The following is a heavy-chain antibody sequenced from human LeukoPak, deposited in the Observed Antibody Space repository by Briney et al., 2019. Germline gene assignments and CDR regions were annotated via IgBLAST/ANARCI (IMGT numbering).Heavy chain of an antibody. CDR1: GYIFSDYG. V-gene: IGHV1-18*01. CDR3: ARDEDYGIFVNVDY. CDR2: ISVYNGYT. Sequence: ASVKVSCKTSGYIFSDYGISWVRQAPGQGLEWVGWISVYNGYTKYVQKFQGRVTMTKETSTSTAYMELRSLRSDDTAVYYCARDEDYGIFVNVDYWGQGTLVTVSS. J-gene: IGHJ4*02. D-gene: IGHD4-17*01.